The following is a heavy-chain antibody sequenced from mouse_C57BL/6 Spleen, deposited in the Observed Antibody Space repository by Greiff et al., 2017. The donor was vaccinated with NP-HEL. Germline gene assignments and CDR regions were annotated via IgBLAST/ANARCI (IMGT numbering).Heavy chain of an antibody. D-gene: IGHD1-1*01. CDR1: GYTFTSYW. CDR3: APTVAPYWYFDV. CDR2: IDPNRGGT. Sequence: QVQLQQPGAELVKPGASVKLSCKASGYTFTSYWMHWVKQRPGRGLEWIGRIDPNRGGTKYNEKFKSKATLTVDKPSSTAYMQLSSLTSEDSAVYYCAPTVAPYWYFDVWGTGTTVTVSS. J-gene: IGHJ1*03. V-gene: IGHV1-72*01.